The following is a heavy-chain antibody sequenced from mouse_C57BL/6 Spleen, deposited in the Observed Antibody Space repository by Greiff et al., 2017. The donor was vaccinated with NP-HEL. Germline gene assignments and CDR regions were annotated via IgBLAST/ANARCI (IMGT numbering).Heavy chain of an antibody. CDR2: IYPGGGYT. V-gene: IGHV1-63*01. CDR3: ARNGDWYFDV. Sequence: QVQLQQSGAELVRPGTSVKMSCKASGYTFTNYWIGWAKQRPGHGLEWIGDIYPGGGYTNYNEKFKGKATLTADKSSSTAYMQFSSLTSEDSAIYYCARNGDWYFDVWGTGTTVTVSS. J-gene: IGHJ1*03. CDR1: GYTFTNYW.